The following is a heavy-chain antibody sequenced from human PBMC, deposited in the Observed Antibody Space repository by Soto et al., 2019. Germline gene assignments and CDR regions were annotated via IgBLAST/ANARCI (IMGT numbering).Heavy chain of an antibody. V-gene: IGHV4-30-4*01. CDR1: GGSISSGDYY. CDR2: IYYSGST. CDR3: ARVGGFGATTIDY. Sequence: PSETLSLTCTVSGGSISSGDYYWSWIRRPPGKGLEWIGYIYYSGSTYYNPSLKSRVTISVDTSKNQFSLKLSSVTAADTAVYYCARVGGFGATTIDYWGQGTLVTVS. D-gene: IGHD3-10*01. J-gene: IGHJ4*02.